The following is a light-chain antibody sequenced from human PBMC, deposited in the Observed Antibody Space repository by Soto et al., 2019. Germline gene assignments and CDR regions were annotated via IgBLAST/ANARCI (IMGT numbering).Light chain of an antibody. V-gene: IGLV2-14*01. Sequence: QSVLTQPASVSGSPGQSITISCTGTSSDVGGYNYVSWYQQHPGKAPKLMIYDVSNRPSGVSNRFSGSKSGNTVSLTISGHQAEDEADYYCSSYTSSSLDVVFGGGTKLTVL. CDR2: DVS. CDR1: SSDVGGYNY. CDR3: SSYTSSSLDVV. J-gene: IGLJ2*01.